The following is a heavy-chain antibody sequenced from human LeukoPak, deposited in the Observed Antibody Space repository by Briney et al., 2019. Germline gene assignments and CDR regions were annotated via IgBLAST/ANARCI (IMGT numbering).Heavy chain of an antibody. J-gene: IGHJ5*02. V-gene: IGHV4-59*12. CDR1: GGSISRYY. Sequence: PSETLSLTCTVSGGSISRYYWSWIRQTPGRGLEWIGYVYNTGITKYNPSLKSRVIISLDTSKNQFSLKKSSVTAADTAVYYCTRALVGVGTLDWFDPWGPGTLVTVSS. CDR3: TRALVGVGTLDWFDP. D-gene: IGHD1-26*01. CDR2: VYNTGIT.